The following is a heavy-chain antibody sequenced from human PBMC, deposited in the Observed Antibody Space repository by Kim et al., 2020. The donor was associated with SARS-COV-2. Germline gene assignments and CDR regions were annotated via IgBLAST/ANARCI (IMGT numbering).Heavy chain of an antibody. J-gene: IGHJ5*02. V-gene: IGHV4-39*01. D-gene: IGHD6-13*01. CDR2: IYYSGST. CDR1: GGSISSSSYY. Sequence: SETLSLTCTVSGGSISSSSYYWGWIRQPPGKGLEWIGSIYYSGSTYYNPSLKSRVTISVDTSKNQFSLKLSSVTAADTAVYYCARSRPRIAAAGKCSWFDPWGQGTLVTVSS. CDR3: ARSRPRIAAAGKCSWFDP.